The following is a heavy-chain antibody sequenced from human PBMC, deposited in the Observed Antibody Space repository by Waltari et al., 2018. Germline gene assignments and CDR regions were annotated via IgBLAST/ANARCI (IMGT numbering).Heavy chain of an antibody. D-gene: IGHD6-19*01. V-gene: IGHV4-39*07. J-gene: IGHJ4*02. CDR1: GGSISSSSYY. CDR2: IYSSGST. Sequence: QLQLQESGPGLVKPSETLSLTCTVSGGSISSSSYYWGWIRQPPGKGLEWIGSIYSSGSTYYNPSLKSRVTISVDTSKNQFSLKLSSVTAADTAVYYCANLMGSGWFDYWGQGTLVTVSS. CDR3: ANLMGSGWFDY.